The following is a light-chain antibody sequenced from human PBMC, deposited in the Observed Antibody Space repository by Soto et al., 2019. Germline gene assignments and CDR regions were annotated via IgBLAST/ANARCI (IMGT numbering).Light chain of an antibody. CDR1: QGISSY. Sequence: DIQLTQSPSFLSASVGDRVTITCRASQGISSYLAWYQQKPGKAPKLLIYDASSLESGVPSRFSGSGSATEFTLTISSLEPEDFAIYYCQQRGDWPAFGQGTKV. CDR3: QQRGDWPA. CDR2: DAS. V-gene: IGKV1-9*01. J-gene: IGKJ1*01.